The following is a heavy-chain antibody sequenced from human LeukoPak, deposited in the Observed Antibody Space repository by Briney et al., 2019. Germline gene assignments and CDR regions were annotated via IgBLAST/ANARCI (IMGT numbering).Heavy chain of an antibody. Sequence: SETLSLTCTVSGGSISSYYWSWIRQPPGKGLEWIGYIYYSGSTNYNPSLKSRVTISVDTSKNQFSLKLSSVTAADTAVYYCATGYYDSSAATDYWGQGTLVTVSS. V-gene: IGHV4-59*08. CDR3: ATGYYDSSAATDY. CDR2: IYYSGST. D-gene: IGHD3-22*01. CDR1: GGSISSYY. J-gene: IGHJ4*02.